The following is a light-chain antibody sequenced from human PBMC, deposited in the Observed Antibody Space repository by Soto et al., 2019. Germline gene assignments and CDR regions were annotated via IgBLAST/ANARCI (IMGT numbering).Light chain of an antibody. Sequence: QSVLTQPASVSGSPGQSITISCTGTSSDVGSNNLVSWYQQHSGKAPKLMIYEVSRRPSGVSNRFSGSKSGNTASLTISGLQAEDEADYYCSSFARSSTPFGSGTKVTVL. V-gene: IGLV2-23*02. CDR2: EVS. CDR3: SSFARSSTP. CDR1: SSDVGSNNL. J-gene: IGLJ1*01.